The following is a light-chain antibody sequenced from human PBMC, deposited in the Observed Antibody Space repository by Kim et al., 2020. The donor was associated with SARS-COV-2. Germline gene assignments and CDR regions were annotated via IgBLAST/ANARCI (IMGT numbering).Light chain of an antibody. J-gene: IGLJ3*02. V-gene: IGLV3-1*01. CDR2: QDS. CDR1: KLGDKY. CDR3: QAWDSSTAV. Sequence: ESPGQTASITCSGDKLGDKYACWYQQKPGQSPVLVIYQDSKRPSGIPERFSGSNSGNTATLTISGTQAMDEADYYCQAWDSSTAVFGGGTKLTVL.